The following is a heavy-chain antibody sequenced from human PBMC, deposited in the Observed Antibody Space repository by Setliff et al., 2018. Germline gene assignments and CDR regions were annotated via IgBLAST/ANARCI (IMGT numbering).Heavy chain of an antibody. J-gene: IGHJ4*02. CDR2: IYTSGST. D-gene: IGHD2-21*01. CDR3: ARTLLLSPYYFDY. V-gene: IGHV4-61*02. CDR1: GGSISSGSYY. Sequence: PSETLSLTCTVSGGSISSGSYYWSWIRQPAGKGLEWIGRIYTSGSTNYNPSLKSRVTISVDTSKNQFTLKLSSATAADTAVYYCARTLLLSPYYFDYWGQGTLVTVSS.